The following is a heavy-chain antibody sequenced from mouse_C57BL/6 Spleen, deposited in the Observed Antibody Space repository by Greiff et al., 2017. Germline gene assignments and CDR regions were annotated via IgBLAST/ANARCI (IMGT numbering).Heavy chain of an antibody. V-gene: IGHV1-80*01. CDR2: IYPGDGDT. CDR3: AREKLGQNAMDY. Sequence: VKLQESGAELVKPGASVKISCKASGYAFSSYWMNWVKQRPGKGLEWIGQIYPGDGDTNYNGKFKGKATLTADKSSSPAYMQRSSLTSEDSAVYFCAREKLGQNAMDYWGQGTSVTVSS. D-gene: IGHD4-1*01. CDR1: GYAFSSYW. J-gene: IGHJ4*01.